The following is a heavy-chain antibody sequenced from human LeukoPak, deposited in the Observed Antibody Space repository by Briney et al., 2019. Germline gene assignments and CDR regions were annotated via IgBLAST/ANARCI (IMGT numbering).Heavy chain of an antibody. D-gene: IGHD1-26*01. V-gene: IGHV3-23*01. Sequence: PGGSLRLSCVASGFTLSSYDMTWVRQAPGKGLEWVAAFRGSGSSTFYADSVKGRFSISRDNAKNTLYLQMNSLRAGDTAVYYCARGGIVGATPGNFDYWGQGTLVTVSS. CDR3: ARGGIVGATPGNFDY. CDR1: GFTLSSYD. CDR2: FRGSGSST. J-gene: IGHJ4*02.